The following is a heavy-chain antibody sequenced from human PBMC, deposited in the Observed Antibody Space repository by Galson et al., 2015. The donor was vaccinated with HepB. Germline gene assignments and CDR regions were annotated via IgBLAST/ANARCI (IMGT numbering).Heavy chain of an antibody. J-gene: IGHJ5*02. CDR3: ARAASGWLDP. V-gene: IGHV3-11*01. Sequence: SLRLSCAASGFTFSDYYMSWIRQAPGKGLEWVSYISSSGTTTIYYADSVKGRFTISRDNAKNSLYLQMNSLRAEDTAVYYCARAASGWLDPWGQGTLVTVSS. CDR1: GFTFSDYY. D-gene: IGHD6-25*01. CDR2: ISSSGTTTI.